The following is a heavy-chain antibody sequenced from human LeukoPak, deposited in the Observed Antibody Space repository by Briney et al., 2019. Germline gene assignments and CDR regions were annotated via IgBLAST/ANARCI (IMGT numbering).Heavy chain of an antibody. CDR1: GFAFGSYA. D-gene: IGHD6-13*01. V-gene: IGHV3-23*01. CDR3: AKGSSNWRDYYYFDY. J-gene: IGHJ4*02. CDR2: ISDSGGST. Sequence: GGSLRLSCAASGFAFGSYAVSWVRQAPGKGLAWVSAISDSGGSTQYADSVKGRFIISRDNSKNTLYLQMNSLRVEDTAVYYCAKGSSNWRDYYYFDYWGQGTLVTVSS.